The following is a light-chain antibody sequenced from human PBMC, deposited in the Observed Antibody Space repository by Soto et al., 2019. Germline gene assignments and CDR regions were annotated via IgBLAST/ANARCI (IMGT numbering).Light chain of an antibody. CDR3: QQYNNWPPFT. CDR1: QTISSN. Sequence: DIVMTQSPATLSVSPGERATLSWRASQTISSNLAWYQQKPGQTPRLLIYGASTRAAGIPARFSGSGSGTDFSLTITSLQSEDFAVYYCQQYNNWPPFTFGPGTKVEYQ. J-gene: IGKJ3*01. V-gene: IGKV3-15*01. CDR2: GAS.